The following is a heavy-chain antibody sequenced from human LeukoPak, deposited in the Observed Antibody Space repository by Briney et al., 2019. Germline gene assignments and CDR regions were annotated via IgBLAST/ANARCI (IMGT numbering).Heavy chain of an antibody. CDR3: AISDSK. V-gene: IGHV3-48*02. D-gene: IGHD3-22*01. Sequence: GGSLRLSCAASGFTFSYYHMNWVRQAPGKGLEWLSYISSSSSTIYYADSVKGRFTISRDNAKNSLYLQMNSLRDEDSAVYYCAISDSKWGQGTLVTVSS. CDR1: GFTFSYYH. J-gene: IGHJ4*02. CDR2: ISSSSSTI.